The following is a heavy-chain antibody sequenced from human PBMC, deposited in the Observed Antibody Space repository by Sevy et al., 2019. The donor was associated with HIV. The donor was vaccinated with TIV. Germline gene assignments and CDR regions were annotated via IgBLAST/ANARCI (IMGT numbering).Heavy chain of an antibody. J-gene: IGHJ1*01. CDR1: DGSISSGGYY. Sequence: SETLSLTCTVSDGSISSGGYYWSWIRQHPGKGLEWIGYIYYSGSTYYNPSLKSRVTISVDTSKNQFSLKLSSVTAADTAVYYCARGGGTYYYDSSYFQHWGQGTLVTVSS. V-gene: IGHV4-31*03. CDR2: IYYSGST. CDR3: ARGGGTYYYDSSYFQH. D-gene: IGHD3-22*01.